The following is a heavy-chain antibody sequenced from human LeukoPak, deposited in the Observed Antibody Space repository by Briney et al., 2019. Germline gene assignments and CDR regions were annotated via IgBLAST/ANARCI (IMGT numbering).Heavy chain of an antibody. Sequence: SETLSLTCTVSGGSISSYYWSWIRQPAGKGLEWIGRIYTSGSTNYNPSLKSRVTISVDTSKNQFSLELSSVTAADTAVYYCARGASDYDFWSGTSDVWGKGTTVTVSS. V-gene: IGHV4-4*07. D-gene: IGHD3-3*01. CDR3: ARGASDYDFWSGTSDV. J-gene: IGHJ6*04. CDR2: IYTSGST. CDR1: GGSISSYY.